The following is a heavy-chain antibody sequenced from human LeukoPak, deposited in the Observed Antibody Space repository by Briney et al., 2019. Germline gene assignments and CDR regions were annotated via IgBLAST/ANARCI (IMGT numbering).Heavy chain of an antibody. CDR3: ARAEAYPNWFDP. Sequence: SVKVSCKASGYTFTSYGISWVRQAPGQGLEWMGGIIPIFGTANYAQKFQGRVTITADESTGTAYMELSSLRSEDTAVYYCARAEAYPNWFDPWGQGTLVTVS. J-gene: IGHJ5*02. CDR2: IIPIFGTA. V-gene: IGHV1-69*13. D-gene: IGHD3-16*01. CDR1: GYTFTSYG.